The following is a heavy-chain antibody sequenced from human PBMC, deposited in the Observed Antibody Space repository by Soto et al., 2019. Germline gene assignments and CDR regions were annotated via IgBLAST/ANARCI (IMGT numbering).Heavy chain of an antibody. CDR3: ARWGCSSTSCYGIDYYCYGMDV. CDR2: IIPILGIA. CDR1: GGTFSSYT. Sequence: QVQLVQSGAEVKKPGSSVKVSCKASGGTFSSYTISWVRQAPGQGLEWMGRIIPILGIANYAQKFQGRVTITADKSTSTAYMELSSLRSEDTAVYYCARWGCSSTSCYGIDYYCYGMDVWGQGTTVTVSS. V-gene: IGHV1-69*02. D-gene: IGHD2-2*01. J-gene: IGHJ6*02.